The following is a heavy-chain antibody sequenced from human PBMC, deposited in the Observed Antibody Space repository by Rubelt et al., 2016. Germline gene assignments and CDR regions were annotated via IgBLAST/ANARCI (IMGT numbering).Heavy chain of an antibody. J-gene: IGHJ2*01. CDR3: ARRQWVWYFDL. D-gene: IGHD2-8*01. CDR1: GYSIGSAYY. CDR2: ISHSGTT. V-gene: IGHV4-38-2*02. Sequence: QVQLQESGPGLVRPSETLSLTCTVSGYSIGSAYYCAWIRQSPGKGLAWLGVISHSGTTYYNPSLKSRATISIDTSNNQFPLDLRTVTAADTAVYYCARRQWVWYFDLWGRGTLVTVSS.